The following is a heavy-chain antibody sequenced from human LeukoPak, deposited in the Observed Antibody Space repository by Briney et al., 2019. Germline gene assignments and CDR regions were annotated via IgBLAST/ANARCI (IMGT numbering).Heavy chain of an antibody. Sequence: PSETLSLTCAVYGGSFSNYYWSWIRQPPGKGLEWIGEINHSGSTSYNPSLKSRVTISVDTSKNQFSLKLSSVTAADTAVYYCAGPAGYSSSWYSYYYYMDVWGKGTTVTVSS. V-gene: IGHV4-34*01. CDR2: INHSGST. CDR1: GGSFSNYY. CDR3: AGPAGYSSSWYSYYYYMDV. D-gene: IGHD6-13*01. J-gene: IGHJ6*03.